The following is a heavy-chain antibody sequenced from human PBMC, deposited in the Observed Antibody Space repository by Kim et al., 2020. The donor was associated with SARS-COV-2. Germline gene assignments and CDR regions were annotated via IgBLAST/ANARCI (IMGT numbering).Heavy chain of an antibody. Sequence: GGSLRLSCAASGFTFSSYGMHWVRQAPGKGLEWVAVIWYDGSNKYYADSVKGRFTISRDNSKNTLYLQMNSLRAEDTAVYYCARDYAHPFRGSYQGLDYWGQGTLVTVSS. CDR1: GFTFSSYG. V-gene: IGHV3-33*01. J-gene: IGHJ4*02. D-gene: IGHD1-26*01. CDR3: ARDYAHPFRGSYQGLDY. CDR2: IWYDGSNK.